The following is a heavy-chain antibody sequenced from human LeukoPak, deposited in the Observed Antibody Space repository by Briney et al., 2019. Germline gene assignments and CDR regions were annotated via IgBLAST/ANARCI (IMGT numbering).Heavy chain of an antibody. J-gene: IGHJ4*02. CDR1: GFTFTTYA. V-gene: IGHV3-23*01. Sequence: GGSLRLSCAASGFTFTTYAMSWVRQAPGKGLEWVSVISGSGDSTYYADSVKGRFTISRDISKNTLYLQMNSLRAEDTAMYYCARVTLTSANFDYWGQGTLVTVSS. CDR2: ISGSGDST. CDR3: ARVTLTSANFDY.